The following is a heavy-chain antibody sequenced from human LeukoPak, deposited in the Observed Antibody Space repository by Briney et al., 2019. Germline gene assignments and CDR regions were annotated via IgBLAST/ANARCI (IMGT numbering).Heavy chain of an antibody. V-gene: IGHV3-30*03. CDR1: GFTFSSYG. D-gene: IGHD1-26*01. CDR3: ARSSNSGNYSPGTY. CDR2: ISYDGSNK. Sequence: PGGSLRLSCAASGFTFSSYGMHWVRQAPGKGLEWVAVISYDGSNKYHADSVKGRFTISRDNSKNTLYLQMNSLRAEDTAVYYCARSSNSGNYSPGTYWGQGTLVTVSS. J-gene: IGHJ4*02.